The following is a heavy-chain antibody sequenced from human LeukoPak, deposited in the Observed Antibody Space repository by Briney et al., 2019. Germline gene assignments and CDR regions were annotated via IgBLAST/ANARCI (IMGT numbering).Heavy chain of an antibody. V-gene: IGHV3-23*01. D-gene: IGHD2-15*01. CDR1: GFTFSSYD. CDR2: ITGSGSST. J-gene: IGHJ4*02. CDR3: AKGHCSGGACYRFDY. Sequence: GGSLRLSCAASGFTFSSYDMSWVRQAPRKGLEWVSAITGSGSSTYYADSVKGRFTISRDKSRNTLYLQMNSLRAEDTAVYFCAKGHCSGGACYRFDYGGQGTLVTVSS.